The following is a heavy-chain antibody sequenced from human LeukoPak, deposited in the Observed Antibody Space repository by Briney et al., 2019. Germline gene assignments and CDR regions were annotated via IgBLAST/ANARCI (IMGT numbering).Heavy chain of an antibody. Sequence: ASVKVSCKASGGTFSSYAISWVRQAPGQGLEWMGGIIPIFGTANYAQKFQGRVTITADESTSTAYIELSGLRSDDTAVYSCARDRGATGFDYWGQGTLVTVSS. V-gene: IGHV1-69*13. J-gene: IGHJ4*02. CDR2: IIPIFGTA. D-gene: IGHD5-24*01. CDR1: GGTFSSYA. CDR3: ARDRGATGFDY.